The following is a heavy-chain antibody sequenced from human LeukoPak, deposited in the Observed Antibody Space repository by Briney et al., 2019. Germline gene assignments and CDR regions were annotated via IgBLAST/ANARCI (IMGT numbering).Heavy chain of an antibody. V-gene: IGHV4-4*07. Sequence: PSETLSLTCTVSGGSISGYYWSWIRQSAGQGLEWIRRVYSSGDTIYNSSLESRVTMSVDTSKNQLSLKLRPVTAADTAVYYCARAAGAAGGQYFDFWGQGALVTVSS. CDR3: ARAAGAAGGQYFDF. CDR1: GGSISGYY. CDR2: VYSSGDT. D-gene: IGHD6-13*01. J-gene: IGHJ4*02.